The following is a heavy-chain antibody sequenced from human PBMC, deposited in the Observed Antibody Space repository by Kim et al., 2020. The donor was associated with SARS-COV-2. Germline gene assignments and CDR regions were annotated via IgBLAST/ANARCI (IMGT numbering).Heavy chain of an antibody. CDR2: IIPILGIA. D-gene: IGHD3-9*01. Sequence: SVKVSCKASGGTFSSYAISWVRQAPGQGLEWMGRIIPILGIANYAQKFQGRVTITADKSTSTAYMELSSLRSEDTAVYYCARVGFDKGMAITYYFDYWGQGTLVTVSS. CDR1: GGTFSSYA. V-gene: IGHV1-69*04. CDR3: ARVGFDKGMAITYYFDY. J-gene: IGHJ4*02.